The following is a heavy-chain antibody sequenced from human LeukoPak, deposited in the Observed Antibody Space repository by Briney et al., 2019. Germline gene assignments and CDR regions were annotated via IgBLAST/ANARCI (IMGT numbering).Heavy chain of an antibody. CDR3: ATGGNGAFDC. J-gene: IGHJ4*02. V-gene: IGHV3-7*01. CDR1: GFTFSTYW. Sequence: GGSLRLSCAASGFTFSTYWMSWVREAPGRGLEWVATIRQDGRDKFYVDSVKGRFSISRDNAKNSLYLQMNSLRAEDTAVYYCATGGNGAFDCWGQGTLVTVSS. CDR2: IRQDGRDK. D-gene: IGHD4-23*01.